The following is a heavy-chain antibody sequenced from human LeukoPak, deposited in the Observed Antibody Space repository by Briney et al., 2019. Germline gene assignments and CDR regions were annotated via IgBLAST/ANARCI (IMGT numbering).Heavy chain of an antibody. J-gene: IGHJ5*02. CDR1: GFTFSSYW. D-gene: IGHD3-3*01. Sequence: PGGSLRLSCAASGFTFSSYWMSWVRQAPGKGLEWVANIKQDGNEKYYVDSVKGRFTISRDNAKNSLYLQMNSLRAEDTAVYYCASEGFITLFGVAPLDPWGQGTLVTVSP. CDR2: IKQDGNEK. CDR3: ASEGFITLFGVAPLDP. V-gene: IGHV3-7*01.